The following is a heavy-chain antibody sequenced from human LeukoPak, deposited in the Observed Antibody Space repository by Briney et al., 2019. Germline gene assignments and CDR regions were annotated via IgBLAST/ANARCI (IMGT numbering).Heavy chain of an antibody. CDR2: MNPNSGNT. Sequence: ASVKVSCKASGGTFTSYDINWVRQATGQGLEWMGWMNPNSGNTGYAQKFQGRVTITRNTSISTAYMELSSLRSEDTAVYYCARIELDSSYYYYMDVWGKGTTVTVSS. V-gene: IGHV1-8*03. J-gene: IGHJ6*03. CDR1: GGTFTSYD. CDR3: ARIELDSSYYYYMDV. D-gene: IGHD5-24*01.